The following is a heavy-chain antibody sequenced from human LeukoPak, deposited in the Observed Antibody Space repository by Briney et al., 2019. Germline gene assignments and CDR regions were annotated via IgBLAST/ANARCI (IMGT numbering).Heavy chain of an antibody. CDR1: GYSISSASY. CDR2: IYYSGST. D-gene: IGHD6-25*01. Sequence: SETLSLTCAVSGYSISSASYWGWIRQPPGKGLEWIGYIYYSGSTNYNPSLKSRVTISVDTSKNQFSLKLSSVTAADTAVYYCARDLSGFDYWGQGTLVTVSS. J-gene: IGHJ4*02. CDR3: ARDLSGFDY. V-gene: IGHV4-61*01.